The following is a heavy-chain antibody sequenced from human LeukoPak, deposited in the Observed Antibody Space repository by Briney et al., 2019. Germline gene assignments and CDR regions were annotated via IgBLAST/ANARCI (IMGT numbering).Heavy chain of an antibody. CDR2: IYTSGST. J-gene: IGHJ6*03. CDR3: ARDSGRITMVRGVPRYYYYYMDV. D-gene: IGHD3-10*01. V-gene: IGHV4-61*02. CDR1: GASISSGSNS. Sequence: SQTLSLTCTVSGASISSGSNSWGWIRQPAGKGLEWIGRIYTSGSTNYNPSLKSRVTMSVDTSKNQFSLKLSSVTAADTAVYYCARDSGRITMVRGVPRYYYYYMDVWGKGTTVTISS.